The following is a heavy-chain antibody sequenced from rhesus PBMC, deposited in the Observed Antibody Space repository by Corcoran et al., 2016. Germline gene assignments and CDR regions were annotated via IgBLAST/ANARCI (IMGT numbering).Heavy chain of an antibody. CDR1: GGYIIYYY. J-gene: IGHJ2*01. CDR2: VFGGRGSN. Sequence: VQLQESGPGLVSPSAATPLPCVVTGGYIIYYYRGWLRHSPGAGVDWIGSVFGGRGSNNYNPSLKSRVTISIDQTKNQLSLRLNSVTAADTAVYFCARYLRGGLWYLDLWGPGTPI. CDR3: ARYLRGGLWYLDL. D-gene: IGHD2-33*01. V-gene: IGHV4-165*01.